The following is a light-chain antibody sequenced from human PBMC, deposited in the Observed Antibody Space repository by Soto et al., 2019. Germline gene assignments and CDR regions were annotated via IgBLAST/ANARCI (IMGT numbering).Light chain of an antibody. J-gene: IGKJ1*01. V-gene: IGKV3-20*01. CDR2: DAS. CDR1: ESVVSNY. CDR3: QQYGSIPGT. Sequence: EIVLTQSPGTLSLSPGERATLSCRATESVVSNYLAWYQLKPGQAPRLLIYDASSRATGIPDRFSGSGSGTDFPLTISRLGPEDFAVYYCQQYGSIPGTFGQGTKVEIK.